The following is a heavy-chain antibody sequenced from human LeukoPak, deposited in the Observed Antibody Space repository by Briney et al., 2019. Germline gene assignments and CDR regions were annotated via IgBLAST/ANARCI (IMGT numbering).Heavy chain of an antibody. CDR3: AKTDDYGDY. CDR1: GFTFSSFV. V-gene: IGHV3-30*04. CDR2: ISYDGTNK. J-gene: IGHJ4*02. Sequence: GGSLRLSCAASGFTFSSFVMHWVRQAPGKGLEWVAVISYDGTNKYYAESVKGRFTISRDNSKNTLYLQMNSLRAEDTAVYYCAKTDDYGDYWGQGTLVTVSS.